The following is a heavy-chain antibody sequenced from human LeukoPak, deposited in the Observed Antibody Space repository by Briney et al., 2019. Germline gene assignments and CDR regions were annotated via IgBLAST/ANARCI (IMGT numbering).Heavy chain of an antibody. J-gene: IGHJ4*02. CDR1: GFTFSSYG. D-gene: IGHD2-15*01. Sequence: GGSLRLSCAASGFTFSSYGMHWVRQAPGKGLEWVAVIWYDGSNKYYADSVKGRFTISRDNSKNTLYLQMNSLRAEDTAVYYCARDGGGIWVDYWGQGTLVTVSS. V-gene: IGHV3-33*01. CDR2: IWYDGSNK. CDR3: ARDGGGIWVDY.